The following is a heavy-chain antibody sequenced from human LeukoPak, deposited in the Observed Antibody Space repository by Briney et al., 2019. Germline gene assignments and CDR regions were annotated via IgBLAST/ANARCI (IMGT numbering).Heavy chain of an antibody. CDR2: ISSSSSYI. J-gene: IGHJ4*02. V-gene: IGHV3-21*01. CDR3: ARTTVVTLIQY. Sequence: PGGSLKLSCAFSGFTFCGSRVSWVRQAPGKGLEWVSSISSSSSYIYYADSVKGRFTVSRDNAKNSLYLLMNSLRAEDTAVYYCARTTVVTLIQYWGQGTLVTVSS. D-gene: IGHD4-23*01. CDR1: GFTFCGSR.